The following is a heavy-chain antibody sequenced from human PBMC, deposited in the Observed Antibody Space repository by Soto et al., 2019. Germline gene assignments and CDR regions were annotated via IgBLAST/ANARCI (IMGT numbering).Heavy chain of an antibody. Sequence: SETLSLTCTVSGGSIISYYCIFIRQPAGKGLEWIGRIYTSGSTNYNPSLKSRVTMSVDTSKNQFSLKLSSVTAVDTAVYYCASVTTPYYYYGMDVWGQGTTVTVSS. V-gene: IGHV4-4*07. CDR3: ASVTTPYYYYGMDV. D-gene: IGHD4-17*01. CDR1: GGSIISYY. CDR2: IYTSGST. J-gene: IGHJ6*02.